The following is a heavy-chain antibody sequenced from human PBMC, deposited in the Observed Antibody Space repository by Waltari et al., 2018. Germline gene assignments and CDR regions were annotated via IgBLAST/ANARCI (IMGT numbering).Heavy chain of an antibody. CDR2: VGGVRRAPGKGRGWFSAVGGTDGST. J-gene: IGHJ4*02. D-gene: IGHD1-26*01. V-gene: IGHV3-23*01. CDR3: VRGRGSSGSYHFDH. Sequence: EVELLESGGDLVQPGGSLRLSCAASGFTFRSYAMSWVRQAPGKGLEWVSAVGGVRRAPGKGRGWFSAVGGTDGSTWYSDAVKGRFIVSRDNFKKMLYLQMSSLGAEDTAMYFCVRGRGSSGSYHFDHWGRGTLVTASS. CDR1: GFTFRSYA.